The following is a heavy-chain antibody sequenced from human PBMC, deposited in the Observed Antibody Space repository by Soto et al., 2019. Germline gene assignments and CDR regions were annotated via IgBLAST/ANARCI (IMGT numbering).Heavy chain of an antibody. CDR3: AKDLGLGTMVRGVIRPVLKFDY. J-gene: IGHJ4*02. CDR1: GFTFSSYA. Sequence: GGSLRLSCAASGFTFSSYAMSWVRQAPGKGLEWVSAISGSGGSTYYADSVKGRFTISRDNSKNTRYLQMNSLRAEDTAVYYCAKDLGLGTMVRGVIRPVLKFDYWGQGTLVTVSS. V-gene: IGHV3-23*01. CDR2: ISGSGGST. D-gene: IGHD3-10*01.